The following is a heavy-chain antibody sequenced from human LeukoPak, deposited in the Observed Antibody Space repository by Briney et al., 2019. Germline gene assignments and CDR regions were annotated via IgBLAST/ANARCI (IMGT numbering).Heavy chain of an antibody. J-gene: IGHJ5*02. CDR2: IIPIFGTA. D-gene: IGHD3-3*01. CDR1: GGAFSSYA. V-gene: IGHV1-69*01. CDR3: ARVRYDFWSGYYGWFDP. Sequence: SVKVSCKASGGAFSSYAISWVRRAPGQGLEWMGGIIPIFGTANYAQKFQGRVTITADESTSTAYMELSSLRSEDTAVYYCARVRYDFWSGYYGWFDPWGQGTLVTVSS.